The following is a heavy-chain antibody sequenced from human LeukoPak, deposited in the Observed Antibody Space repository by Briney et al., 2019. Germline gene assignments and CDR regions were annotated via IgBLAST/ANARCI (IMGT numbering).Heavy chain of an antibody. J-gene: IGHJ4*02. CDR2: INPNSGGT. D-gene: IGHD3-22*01. CDR3: ARVGTQYYYDSSGYPGVDY. CDR1: GFTFTSYD. Sequence: ASVKVSCKASGFTFTSYDINWVRQASGQGLEWMGRINPNSGGTNYAQKFQGRVTMTRDTSISTAYMELSRLRSDDTAVYYCARVGTQYYYDSSGYPGVDYWGQGTLVTVSS. V-gene: IGHV1-2*06.